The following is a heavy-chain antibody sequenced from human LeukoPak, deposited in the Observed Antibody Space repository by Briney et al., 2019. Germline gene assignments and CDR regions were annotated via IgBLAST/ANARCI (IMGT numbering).Heavy chain of an antibody. CDR2: INSDGSST. CDR3: ARDHGQITMTNWFDP. Sequence: GGSLRLSCAASGFTFDDYGMSWVRQAPGKGLVWVSRINSDGSSTSYADSVKGRFTISRDNAKNTLYLQMNSLRAEDTAVYYCARDHGQITMTNWFDPWGQGTLVTVSS. V-gene: IGHV3-74*01. J-gene: IGHJ5*02. D-gene: IGHD3-22*01. CDR1: GFTFDDYG.